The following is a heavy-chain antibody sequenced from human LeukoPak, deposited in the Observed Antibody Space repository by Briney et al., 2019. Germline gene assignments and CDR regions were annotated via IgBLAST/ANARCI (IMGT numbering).Heavy chain of an antibody. J-gene: IGHJ4*02. CDR3: ASAAATLTNLRLVDY. V-gene: IGHV3-30-3*01. CDR1: GFTFSSYA. Sequence: PGRSLRLSCAASGFTFSSYAMHWVRQAPGKGLEWVAVISYDGSNKYYADSVKGRFTISRDNSKNTLYLQMNSLRTEDTGVYYCASAAATLTNLRLVDYWGQGTLVTVSS. D-gene: IGHD4-17*01. CDR2: ISYDGSNK.